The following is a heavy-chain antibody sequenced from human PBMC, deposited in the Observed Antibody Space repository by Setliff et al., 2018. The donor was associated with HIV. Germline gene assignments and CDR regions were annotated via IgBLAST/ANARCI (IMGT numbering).Heavy chain of an antibody. V-gene: IGHV4-38-2*01. CDR3: ARVGYHGSGRYSFDY. Sequence: SETLSLTCGVSGYSMSSGYYWGWIRQTPGKGLEWIGSIYHSGTTYYNPSLRSRVTISADTSKNQFSLNLSSVTAAETAVYYCARVGYHGSGRYSFDYWGQGTLVTVSS. CDR2: IYHSGTT. J-gene: IGHJ4*02. D-gene: IGHD3-10*01. CDR1: GYSMSSGYY.